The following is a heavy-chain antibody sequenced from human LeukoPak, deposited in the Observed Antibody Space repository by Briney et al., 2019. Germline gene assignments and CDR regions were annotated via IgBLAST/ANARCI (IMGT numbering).Heavy chain of an antibody. CDR2: ISAYNGNT. CDR1: GYTFTSYG. V-gene: IGHV1-18*01. Sequence: ASVKVSCKASGYTFTSYGISWVRQAPGQGLEWMGWISAYNGNTNYAQKLQGRVTMTTDTSTSTAYMELRSLRSDDTAVYYCASSSYYYGSGSYGGDYWGQGTLVTVSS. J-gene: IGHJ4*02. CDR3: ASSSYYYGSGSYGGDY. D-gene: IGHD3-10*01.